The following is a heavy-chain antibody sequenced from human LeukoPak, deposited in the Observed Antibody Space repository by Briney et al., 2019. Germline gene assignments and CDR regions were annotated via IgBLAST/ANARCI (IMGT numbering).Heavy chain of an antibody. V-gene: IGHV4-61*02. CDR1: GGSISSGSYY. Sequence: SETLCLTCTVSGGSISSGSYYWSWIRQPAGKGLEWIGRIYTSGSTNYNPSLKSRVTISVDTSKNQFSLKLSSVTAADTAVYYCARHGYYYDSSGYFYYFDYWGQGTLVTVSS. CDR2: IYTSGST. D-gene: IGHD3-22*01. CDR3: ARHGYYYDSSGYFYYFDY. J-gene: IGHJ4*02.